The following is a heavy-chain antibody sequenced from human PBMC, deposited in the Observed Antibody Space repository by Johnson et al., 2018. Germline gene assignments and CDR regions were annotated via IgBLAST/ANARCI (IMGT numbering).Heavy chain of an antibody. CDR3: ARTQWAHLVPAAIFYYYYMDV. D-gene: IGHD2-2*01. V-gene: IGHV1-69*02. CDR1: GFTFSSYT. CDR2: IIPILGIA. Sequence: QVQLVQSGGGVVQPGRSLRLSCAASGFTFSSYTISWVRQAPGQGLEWMGRIIPILGIANYAQKFQGRVTITADKSTSTAYMELSLLRSEDTAVYYWARTQWAHLVPAAIFYYYYMDVWGKGTTVTVSS. J-gene: IGHJ6*03.